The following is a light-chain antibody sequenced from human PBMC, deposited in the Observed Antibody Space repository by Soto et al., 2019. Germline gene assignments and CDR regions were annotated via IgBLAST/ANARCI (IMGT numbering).Light chain of an antibody. V-gene: IGKV2D-29*01. CDR3: MQSPYLPLT. J-gene: IGKJ4*01. CDR2: EVS. CDR1: QSLLHTDGKDH. Sequence: VLSQTPLSLSVTPGQPASISCRSNQSLLHTDGKDHLYWFLQKPGQPPQLLIYEVSNRFSGVTERFISSGAATNFTLNIIRLEAVDVGVYYCMQSPYLPLTFGGGTKVESK.